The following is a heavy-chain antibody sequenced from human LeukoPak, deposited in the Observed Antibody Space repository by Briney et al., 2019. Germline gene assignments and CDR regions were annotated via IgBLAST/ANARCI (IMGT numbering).Heavy chain of an antibody. V-gene: IGHV4-4*07. CDR1: GGSLSNYY. J-gene: IGHJ4*02. CDR3: ARATYYDFWSSYAPGLVDY. Sequence: PSETLSLTCIVSGGSLSNYYWGWVRQPAGKGLEWIGRIYTSATTNYNPSLKSRVTMSLDTSKNQFSLKLSSVTAADTAVYYCARATYYDFWSSYAPGLVDYWGQGTLVTVSS. D-gene: IGHD3-3*01. CDR2: IYTSATT.